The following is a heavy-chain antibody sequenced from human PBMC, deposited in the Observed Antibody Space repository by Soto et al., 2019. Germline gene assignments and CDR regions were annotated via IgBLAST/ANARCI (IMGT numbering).Heavy chain of an antibody. CDR2: ISYDGSNK. J-gene: IGHJ3*02. CDR3: ARPGAFDI. CDR1: GFTFSSYA. Sequence: QVQLVESGGGVVQPGRSLRLSCAASGFTFSSYAMHWVRQAPGKGLEWVAVISYDGSNKYYADSVKGRLTISRDNSKNTLYLQMNSLRAEDTAVYYCARPGAFDIWGQGTMVTVSS. V-gene: IGHV3-30-3*01.